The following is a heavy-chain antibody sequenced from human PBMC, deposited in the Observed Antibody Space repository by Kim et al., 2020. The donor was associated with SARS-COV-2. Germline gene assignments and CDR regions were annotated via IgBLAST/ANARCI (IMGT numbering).Heavy chain of an antibody. J-gene: IGHJ4*02. CDR3: ARGQVLRYFEEYYFDY. Sequence: GGSLRLSCAASGFTFSDYYMSWIRQAPGKGLEWVSYISSSGSTIYYADSVKGRFTISRDNAKNSLYLQMNSLRAEDTAVYYCARGQVLRYFEEYYFDYWGQGTLVTVSS. CDR2: ISSSGSTI. CDR1: GFTFSDYY. V-gene: IGHV3-11*01. D-gene: IGHD3-9*01.